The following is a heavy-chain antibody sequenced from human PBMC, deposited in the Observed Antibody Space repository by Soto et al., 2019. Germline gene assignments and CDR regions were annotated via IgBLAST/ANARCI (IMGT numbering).Heavy chain of an antibody. CDR2: VNPILSMS. V-gene: IGHV1-69*02. J-gene: IGHJ4*02. Sequence: QVQLVQSGAEVKSAGSSVKVSCKASGDTFNFYSINWVRQAPGLGLEWVGRVNPILSMSNYAQRFPGRVQLTEDKSKGPDYLELRSMRYADTAIYYCASNYGSGYRAFDSWGQGALVTVSS. CDR3: ASNYGSGYRAFDS. CDR1: GDTFNFYS. D-gene: IGHD3-10*01.